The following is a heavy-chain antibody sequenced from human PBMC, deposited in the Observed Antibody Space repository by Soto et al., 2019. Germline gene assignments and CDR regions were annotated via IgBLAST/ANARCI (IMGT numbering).Heavy chain of an antibody. CDR3: ARGRPNYFYYGLDV. CDR1: GGSIKSDYY. Sequence: SETLSLTCTVSGGSIKSDYYWAWVRQFPGGGLQWMGYKYYSGATDSDPSLERRVSFSVDMSKNQFSLNLTSVTVADTAVYYCARGRPNYFYYGLDVWGQGIPVTVSS. J-gene: IGHJ6*02. V-gene: IGHV4-30-4*01. CDR2: KYYSGAT.